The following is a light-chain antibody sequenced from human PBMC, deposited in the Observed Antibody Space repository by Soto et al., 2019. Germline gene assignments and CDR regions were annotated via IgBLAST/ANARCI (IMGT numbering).Light chain of an antibody. J-gene: IGKJ1*01. V-gene: IGKV3-20*01. CDR1: QTVSSIF. Sequence: EIVLTQSPGTLSLSPGERATLSCRASQTVSSIFLAWYQQKPGQAPRLLIYGASSRATGIPDRFAGSGSGTDLTLTISRLEPEDFAVYYCQQYGSSPRTFGQGTKVDI. CDR2: GAS. CDR3: QQYGSSPRT.